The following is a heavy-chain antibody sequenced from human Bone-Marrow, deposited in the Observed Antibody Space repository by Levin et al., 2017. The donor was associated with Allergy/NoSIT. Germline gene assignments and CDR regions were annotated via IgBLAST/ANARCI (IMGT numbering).Heavy chain of an antibody. CDR2: IYRGGST. CDR1: GFNVSSNY. V-gene: IGHV3-53*01. CDR3: ARDLPPYRSSWYGTDAFDI. J-gene: IGHJ3*02. Sequence: PGGSLRLSCAASGFNVSSNYMTWVRQAPGKGLEWVSVIYRGGSTYYGDSVKGRFTISRDNSKNTVYLQMNSLRVEDTAVYFCARDLPPYRSSWYGTDAFDIWGQGTMVSVSS. D-gene: IGHD6-13*01.